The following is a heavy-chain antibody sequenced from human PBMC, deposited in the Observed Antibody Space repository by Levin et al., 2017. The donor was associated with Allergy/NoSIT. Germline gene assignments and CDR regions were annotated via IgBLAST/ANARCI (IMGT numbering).Heavy chain of an antibody. J-gene: IGHJ4*02. D-gene: IGHD6-19*01. CDR2: IYYSGST. V-gene: IGHV4-39*01. CDR3: ARLGGSSGNYYFDY. CDR1: GGSISSSSYY. Sequence: SETLSLTCTVSGGSISSSSYYWGWIRQPPGKGLEWIGSIYYSGSTYYNPSLKSRVTISVDTSKNQFSLKLSSVTAADTAVYYCARLGGSSGNYYFDYWGQGTLVTVSS.